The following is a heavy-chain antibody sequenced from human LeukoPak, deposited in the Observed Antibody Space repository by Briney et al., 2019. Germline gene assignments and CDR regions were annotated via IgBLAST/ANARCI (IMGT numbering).Heavy chain of an antibody. V-gene: IGHV3-30*18. CDR3: AKAGAYDSSGYYYYLEY. CDR1: GFTFSSFG. CDR2: ISSDGNEK. Sequence: PGGSLRLSCAASGFTFSSFGIHWVRQAPGKGLEWVASISSDGNEKFYVDSVEGRFTISRHNSRRTLYLQMDSLRAEDTAVYYCAKAGAYDSSGYYYYLEYWGQGTLVTVSS. D-gene: IGHD3-22*01. J-gene: IGHJ4*02.